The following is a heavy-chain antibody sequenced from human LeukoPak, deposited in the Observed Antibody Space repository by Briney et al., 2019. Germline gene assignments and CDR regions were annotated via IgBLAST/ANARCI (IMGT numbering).Heavy chain of an antibody. CDR1: GFTFSSYA. CDR3: AKSTWFGELFFDY. V-gene: IGHV3-23*01. D-gene: IGHD3-10*01. CDR2: ISGSGGST. Sequence: AGGSLRLSCAAAGFTFSSYAMSWVRQAPGKGLEGVSAISGSGGSTYYADSVKGRFTISRDNSKNTLYLQMNSLRAEDTAVYYCAKSTWFGELFFDYWGQGTLVTVSS. J-gene: IGHJ4*02.